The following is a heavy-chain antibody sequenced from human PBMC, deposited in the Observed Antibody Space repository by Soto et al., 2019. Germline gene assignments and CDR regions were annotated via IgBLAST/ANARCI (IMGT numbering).Heavy chain of an antibody. CDR3: GREDEHSGNGMDV. CDR2: LLNEGSNR. J-gene: IGHJ6*02. D-gene: IGHD3-10*01. Sequence: QVQLVESGGGVVQPGRSLRLSCAASEFTFSNYGMHWVRQAPGKGLEWVAVLLNEGSNRYHADSVKDRFTISRDNSKNTLYLQTNSLRAEVTAVYYCGREDEHSGNGMDVWGQGTTVTVS. V-gene: IGHV3-33*01. CDR1: EFTFSNYG.